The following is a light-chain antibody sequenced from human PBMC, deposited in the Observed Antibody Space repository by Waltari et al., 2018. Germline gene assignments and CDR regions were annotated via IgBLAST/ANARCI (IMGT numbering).Light chain of an antibody. CDR3: VLYMGSGNWV. V-gene: IGLV8-61*01. J-gene: IGLJ3*02. Sequence: QTVVTQEPSFSVSPGGTVTLTCGLSSGSVSTSYYPSWYQQTPGQAPRTLIASTNTRSSGVPERFAGSILGNKAARAITGAQADDESDYYGVLYMGSGNWVFGGGTKLTVL. CDR2: STN. CDR1: SGSVSTSYY.